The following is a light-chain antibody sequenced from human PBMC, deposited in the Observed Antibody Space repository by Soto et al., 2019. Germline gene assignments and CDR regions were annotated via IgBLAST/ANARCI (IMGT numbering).Light chain of an antibody. V-gene: IGKV1-5*03. CDR3: QQYADYTT. Sequence: DIQITQSPSTLSASVGDRVTITCRASQSINSWLTWYQQKPGKAPRLLIYKASNLETGVPSRFSGGGSGTEFTLTISGLQPDDFATYYCQQYADYTTFGQGTKVEIK. CDR1: QSINSW. J-gene: IGKJ1*01. CDR2: KAS.